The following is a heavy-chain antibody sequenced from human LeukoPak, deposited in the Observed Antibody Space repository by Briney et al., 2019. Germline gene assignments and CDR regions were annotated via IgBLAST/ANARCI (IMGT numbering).Heavy chain of an antibody. CDR1: GYTFTSYD. J-gene: IGHJ4*02. V-gene: IGHV1-8*01. D-gene: IGHD5-24*01. Sequence: ASVKVSCKASGYTFTSYDINWVRQATGQGLEWMGWMNPNNGNTGYAQKFQGRVTMTRNTSISTAYMELSSLRSEDTAVYYCARGRARRDGYNYGYWGQGTLVTVSS. CDR2: MNPNNGNT. CDR3: ARGRARRDGYNYGY.